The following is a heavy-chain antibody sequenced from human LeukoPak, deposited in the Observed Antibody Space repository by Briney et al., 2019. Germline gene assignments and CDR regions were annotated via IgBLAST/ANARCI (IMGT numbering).Heavy chain of an antibody. D-gene: IGHD3-3*01. CDR2: INHSGST. Sequence: SETLSLTCAVYGVSFSGYYWSWIRQPPGKGLEWIGEINHSGSTNYNPSLKSRVTISVDTSKNQFSLKLSSVTAADTAVYYCARGNTIFAVVIHNWFDPWGQGTLVTVSS. CDR3: ARGNTIFAVVIHNWFDP. V-gene: IGHV4-34*01. J-gene: IGHJ5*02. CDR1: GVSFSGYY.